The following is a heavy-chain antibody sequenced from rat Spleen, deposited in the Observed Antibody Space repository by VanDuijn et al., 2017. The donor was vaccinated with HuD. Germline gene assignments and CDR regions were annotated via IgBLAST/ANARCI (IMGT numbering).Heavy chain of an antibody. Sequence: EVQLVESGGGLVQPGRSLTLSCAASGFTFSDYNMAWVRQAPKKGLEWVATIIYDGSRTYYRDSVKGRFTLSRDNAKSTLYLQMDSLRSEDTATYYCARLGGGYYWYFDFWGPGTMVTVSS. CDR2: IIYDGSRT. J-gene: IGHJ1*01. V-gene: IGHV5S10*01. CDR1: GFTFSDYN. D-gene: IGHD1-7*01. CDR3: ARLGGGYYWYFDF.